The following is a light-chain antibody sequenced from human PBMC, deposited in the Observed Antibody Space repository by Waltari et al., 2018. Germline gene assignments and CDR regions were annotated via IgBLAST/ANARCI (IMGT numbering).Light chain of an antibody. CDR3: QQYDSSPLT. CDR2: GAS. Sequence: MVLSQSPGTLSLSPGERATLSCRASQTVRTTYLSWYQQKPGQAPTLLIYGASSRATGIPDRFSGSGSGTDFSLTISSLEPEDFAVYYCQQYDSSPLTFGGGTKVEIK. CDR1: QTVRTTY. V-gene: IGKV3-20*01. J-gene: IGKJ4*01.